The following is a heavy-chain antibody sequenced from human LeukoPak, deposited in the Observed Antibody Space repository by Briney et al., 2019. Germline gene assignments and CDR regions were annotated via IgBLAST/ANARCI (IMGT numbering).Heavy chain of an antibody. V-gene: IGHV7-4-1*02. J-gene: IGHJ5*02. CDR2: INTNTGNP. CDR1: GYTFTSYA. D-gene: IGHD2-2*02. Sequence: ASVKVSCKASGYTFTSYAMNWVRQAPGQGLEWMGWINTNTGNPTYAQGFTGRFVFSLDTSVSTACLQISSLKAEDTAVYYCARAKDPYQLLYDWFDPWGQGTLVTVSS. CDR3: ARAKDPYQLLYDWFDP.